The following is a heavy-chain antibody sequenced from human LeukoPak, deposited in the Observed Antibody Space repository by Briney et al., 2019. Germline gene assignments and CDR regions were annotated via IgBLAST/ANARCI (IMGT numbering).Heavy chain of an antibody. CDR2: INPASGGT. J-gene: IGHJ4*02. D-gene: IGHD2-15*01. Sequence: ASVKVSCKASGYTFTRYYLHWVRQAPGQGLEWMGWINPASGGTNYAQNFQGRVTMTRDTSISTVYMGLSGLRSDDTAVYYCARDLLVVASMGSDSWGQGTLVTASS. V-gene: IGHV1-2*02. CDR1: GYTFTRYY. CDR3: ARDLLVVASMGSDS.